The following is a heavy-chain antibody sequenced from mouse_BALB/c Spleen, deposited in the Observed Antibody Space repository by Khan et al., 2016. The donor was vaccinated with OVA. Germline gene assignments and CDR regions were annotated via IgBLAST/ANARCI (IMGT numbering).Heavy chain of an antibody. CDR1: GFSLTDYG. J-gene: IGHJ2*01. V-gene: IGHV2-6-5*01. CDR2: IWGGGST. D-gene: IGHD1-1*01. CDR3: AKEDYGSSSFDY. Sequence: QVQLQQSGPGLVAPSQSLSITCTVSGFSLTDYGVSWIRQPPGKGLEWLGAIWGGGSTYYNSTLRSRLSIRKDNSKSQVFLKMNSLQTDDTAMYYCAKEDYGSSSFDYWGQGTTLTVSS.